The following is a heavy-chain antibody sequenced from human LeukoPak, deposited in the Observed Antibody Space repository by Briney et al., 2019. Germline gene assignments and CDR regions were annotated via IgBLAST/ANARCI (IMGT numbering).Heavy chain of an antibody. Sequence: PGGSLRLSCAASGFTVSSNYMSWVRQAPGKGLEWVSVIYSGGSTYYADSVKGRFTISRDNSKNTLYLQMNSLRAEDTAVYYCVRARGAYAFDIWGQGTMVTVSS. CDR1: GFTVSSNY. V-gene: IGHV3-53*01. J-gene: IGHJ3*02. CDR3: VRARGAYAFDI. CDR2: IYSGGST. D-gene: IGHD3-10*01.